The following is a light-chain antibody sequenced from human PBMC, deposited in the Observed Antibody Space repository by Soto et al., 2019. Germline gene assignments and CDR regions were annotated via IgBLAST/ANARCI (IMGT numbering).Light chain of an antibody. V-gene: IGKV3-15*01. CDR1: QSVSSN. CDR2: GAS. J-gene: IGKJ1*01. CDR3: QQYRT. Sequence: EIVMTQSPATLSVSPGERATLSCRASQSVSSNLAWYQQKPGQAPRLLIYGASTRATGIPARFSGSGSWTEFTLTISSLQSEDFEVYYCQQYRTFGQGTKVEIK.